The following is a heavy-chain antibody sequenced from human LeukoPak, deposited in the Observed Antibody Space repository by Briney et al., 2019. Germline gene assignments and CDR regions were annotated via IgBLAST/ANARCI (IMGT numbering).Heavy chain of an antibody. J-gene: IGHJ6*02. Sequence: GGPLQISGQGSGSLFTSYWIGGARQLHGKGLEWMGIIYPGDSDTRYSPSFQGQVTISADKSISTAYLQWSSLKASDTAMYYCASLHGMDVWGQGPTVTVSS. CDR2: IYPGDSDT. CDR1: GSLFTSYW. V-gene: IGHV5-51*01. CDR3: ASLHGMDV.